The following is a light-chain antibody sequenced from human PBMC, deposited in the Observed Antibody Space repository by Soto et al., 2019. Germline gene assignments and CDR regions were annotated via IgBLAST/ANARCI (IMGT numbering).Light chain of an antibody. J-gene: IGKJ1*01. Sequence: EIVLTQSPGTLSLSPGESATLSCRASQSVSSSYLAWYQQKPGQAPRLLIYAASSRATGIPDRFSGSGSRTDFTLTISSLQPEDFATYYCQQSYSTRTWTVGQGTKVDI. CDR3: QQSYSTRTWT. V-gene: IGKV3-20*01. CDR2: AAS. CDR1: QSVSSSY.